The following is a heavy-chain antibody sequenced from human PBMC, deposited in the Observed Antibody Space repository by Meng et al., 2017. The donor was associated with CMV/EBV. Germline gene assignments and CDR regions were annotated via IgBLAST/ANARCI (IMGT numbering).Heavy chain of an antibody. V-gene: IGHV3-23*01. CDR2: IDYSGADT. J-gene: IGHJ4*02. CDR3: AKESVAGHFAY. D-gene: IGHD6-19*01. CDR1: GFTFSNSA. Sequence: ESLKISCGGSGFTFSNSALNWVRQAPGEGLEWVSTIDYSGADTYYAKSVRGRFTISRDNFRNTVYLQLNSLRAEDTAVYYCAKESVAGHFAYWGQGTLVTVSS.